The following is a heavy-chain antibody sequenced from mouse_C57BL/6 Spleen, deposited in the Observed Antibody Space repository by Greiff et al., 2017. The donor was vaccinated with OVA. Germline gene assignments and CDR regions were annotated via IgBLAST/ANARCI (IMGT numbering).Heavy chain of an antibody. CDR3: ARTLTAQATGFAY. V-gene: IGHV1-55*01. J-gene: IGHJ3*01. Sequence: VQLQQPGAELVKPGASVKMSCKASGYTFTSYWITWVKQRPGQGLEWIGDIYPGSGSTNYNEKFKSKATLTVDTSYSTAYMQLSSLTSEDSAVYYCARTLTAQATGFAYWGQGTLVTVSA. CDR1: GYTFTSYW. D-gene: IGHD3-2*02. CDR2: IYPGSGST.